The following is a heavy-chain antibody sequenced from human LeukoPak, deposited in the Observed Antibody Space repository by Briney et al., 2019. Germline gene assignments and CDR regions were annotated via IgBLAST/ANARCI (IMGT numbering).Heavy chain of an antibody. Sequence: GASVKVSCKASGYTFTGYYMHWVRQAPGQGLEWMGWINPNSGGTNYAQKFQGRVTMTRDTSTSTVYMELSSLRSEDTAVYYCARDRGRDGYNPDRYFDYWGQGTLVTVSS. CDR1: GYTFTGYY. V-gene: IGHV1-2*02. D-gene: IGHD5-24*01. CDR2: INPNSGGT. J-gene: IGHJ4*02. CDR3: ARDRGRDGYNPDRYFDY.